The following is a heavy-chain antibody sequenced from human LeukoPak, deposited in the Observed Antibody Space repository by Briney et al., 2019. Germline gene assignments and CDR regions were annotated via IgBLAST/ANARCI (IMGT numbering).Heavy chain of an antibody. Sequence: ASVKVSCKASGYTFTGYYMHWVRQAPGQGLEWMGWINPNSGGTNYAQKFQGRVTMTRDTSISTAYMELSRLRSDDTAVYYCARDRRYDSSGLDYWGQGTLVTVSS. CDR3: ARDRRYDSSGLDY. V-gene: IGHV1-2*02. D-gene: IGHD3-22*01. J-gene: IGHJ4*02. CDR2: INPNSGGT. CDR1: GYTFTGYY.